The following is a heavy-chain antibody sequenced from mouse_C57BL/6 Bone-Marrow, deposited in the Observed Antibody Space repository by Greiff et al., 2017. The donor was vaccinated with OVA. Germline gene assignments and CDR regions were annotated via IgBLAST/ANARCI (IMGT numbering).Heavy chain of an antibody. CDR1: GFSLTSYG. J-gene: IGHJ4*01. CDR2: IWSDGST. V-gene: IGHV2-6-1*01. Sequence: VQGVESGPGLVAPSQSLSITCTVSGFSLTSYGVHWVRQPPGKGLEWLVVIWSDGSTTYNSALKSRLSISKDNSKSQVFLKMNSLQTDDTAMYYCARHDLYYGNYNYAMDYWGQGTSVTVSS. CDR3: ARHDLYYGNYNYAMDY. D-gene: IGHD2-1*01.